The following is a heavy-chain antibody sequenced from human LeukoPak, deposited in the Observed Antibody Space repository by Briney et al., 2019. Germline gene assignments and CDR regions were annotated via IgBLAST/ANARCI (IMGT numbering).Heavy chain of an antibody. CDR1: GGPFSGYY. V-gene: IGHV4-34*01. CDR2: INHSGST. D-gene: IGHD3-9*01. J-gene: IGHJ3*02. CDR3: ARGSRRKKRTYYDILTGDGAFDI. Sequence: SETLSLTCAVYGGPFSGYYWSWIRQPPGKGLEWIGEINHSGSTNYNPSLKSRVTIAVDTSKNQYSLKLSSVTAADTAVYYCARGSRRKKRTYYDILTGDGAFDIWGQGTMVTVSS.